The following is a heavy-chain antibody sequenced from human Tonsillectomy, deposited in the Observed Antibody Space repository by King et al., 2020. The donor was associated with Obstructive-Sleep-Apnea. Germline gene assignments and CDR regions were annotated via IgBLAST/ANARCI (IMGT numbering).Heavy chain of an antibody. V-gene: IGHV3-53*04. CDR1: GFTVSSNY. CDR2: IYSGGST. Sequence: QLVQSGGGLVQPGGSLRLSCAASGFTVSSNYMSWVRQAPGKGLEWVSVIYSGGSTYYADSVKGRFTISRHNSKNTLYLQMNSLRAEDTAVYYCARDPAGGSGSSRFDPWGQGTLVTVSS. J-gene: IGHJ5*02. D-gene: IGHD3-10*01. CDR3: ARDPAGGSGSSRFDP.